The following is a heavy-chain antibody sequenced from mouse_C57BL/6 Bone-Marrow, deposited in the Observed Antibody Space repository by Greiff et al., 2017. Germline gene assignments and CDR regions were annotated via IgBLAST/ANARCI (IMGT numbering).Heavy chain of an antibody. CDR2: IDPSDSET. Sequence: SSFNLSFNSSFYTFTIYFIHCFNHMPIQCLEWIGNIDPSDSETHYNQKFKDKSTLTVDKSSSTAYMQLSSLTSEDSAVYYCATITTVVAVDYWGQGTTLTVSS. CDR1: FYTFTIYF. J-gene: IGHJ2*01. D-gene: IGHD1-1*01. V-gene: IGHV1-52*01. CDR3: ATITTVVAVDY.